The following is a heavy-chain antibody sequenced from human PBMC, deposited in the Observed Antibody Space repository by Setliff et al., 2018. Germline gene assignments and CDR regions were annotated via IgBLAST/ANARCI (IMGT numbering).Heavy chain of an antibody. V-gene: IGHV3-30*03. J-gene: IGHJ4*02. D-gene: IGHD1-26*01. CDR3: ARGQQWELLPPYFDY. CDR1: TFTLGTYS. CDR2: ISYDGSNK. Sequence: GGSLRLSCAASTFTLGTYSMHWVRQAPGKGLAWVAFISYDGSNKSYGDSVKGRFTISRDNSKNTLYLQMDSLRTEDTSIYYCARGQQWELLPPYFDYWGRGTLVTVSS.